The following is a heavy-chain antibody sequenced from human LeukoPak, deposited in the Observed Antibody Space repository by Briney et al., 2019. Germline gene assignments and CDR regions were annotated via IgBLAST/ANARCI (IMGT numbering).Heavy chain of an antibody. Sequence: SETLSLTCTVSGGSISSSSYYWGWIRQPPGKGLEWIGSIYYSGSTYYNPSLKSRVTISVDTSKNQFSLKLSSVTAADTAVYYCATRSDSSDTYFDYWGQGTLVTVSS. CDR3: ATRSDSSDTYFDY. CDR2: IYYSGST. V-gene: IGHV4-39*01. D-gene: IGHD3-22*01. CDR1: GGSISSSSYY. J-gene: IGHJ4*02.